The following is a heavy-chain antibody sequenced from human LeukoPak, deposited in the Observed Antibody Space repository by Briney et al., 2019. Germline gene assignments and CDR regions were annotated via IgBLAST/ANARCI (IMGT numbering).Heavy chain of an antibody. CDR2: ISNSGTT. Sequence: PSETLSLTCTVSGGSISSGDYYWSWIRQHPGKGLEWIGYISNSGTTYYNPSLKSRVTISVETSKNQFSLKLSSVTAADTAVYYCARGTSRSGQMEDYWGQGTLVTVSS. V-gene: IGHV4-31*03. CDR3: ARGTSRSGQMEDY. J-gene: IGHJ4*02. D-gene: IGHD2-15*01. CDR1: GGSISSGDYY.